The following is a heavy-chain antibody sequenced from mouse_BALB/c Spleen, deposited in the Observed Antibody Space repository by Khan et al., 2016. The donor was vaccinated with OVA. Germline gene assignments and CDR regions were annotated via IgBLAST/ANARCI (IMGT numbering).Heavy chain of an antibody. V-gene: IGHV1-4*01. CDR2: INPSNGYT. CDR3: VRDGAYHRNDGWFAY. J-gene: IGHJ3*01. CDR1: GYTFTSYT. D-gene: IGHD2-14*01. Sequence: VQLQESGAELARPGASVKMSCKASGYTFTSYTIHWIKERPGQGLEWIGNINPSNGYTNYNQKFKDKATLTTDKSSTTAYLQLSSLTSDDSAVYNCVRDGAYHRNDGWFAYWGQGTRVTVSA.